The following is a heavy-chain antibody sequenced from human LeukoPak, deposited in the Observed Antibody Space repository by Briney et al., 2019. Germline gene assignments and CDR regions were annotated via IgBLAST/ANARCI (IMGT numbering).Heavy chain of an antibody. CDR3: ARDRSGYANDAFDF. CDR2: LSYGGTNK. D-gene: IGHD3-3*01. J-gene: IGHJ3*01. CDR1: GFTFSSYW. Sequence: GGSLRLSCAASGFTFSSYWMHWVRQAPGKGLEWVAVLSYGGTNKYYADSVKGQFTISRDNSKNTMFLQMNSLRAEDTAVYHCARDRSGYANDAFDFWGQGTMVTVSS. V-gene: IGHV3-30-3*01.